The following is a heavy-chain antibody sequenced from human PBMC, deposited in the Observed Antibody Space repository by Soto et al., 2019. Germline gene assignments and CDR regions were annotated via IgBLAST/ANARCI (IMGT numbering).Heavy chain of an antibody. D-gene: IGHD1-26*01. CDR2: IFYSGST. CDR1: GGSISSSSYY. Sequence: SETLSLTCTVSGGSISSSSYYWGWIRQPPGKGLEWIGSIFYSGSTYYNPSLKSRVTISVDTSKNQFSLKLSSVTAADTAVYYCARRYGSAIDYWGQGTLVTVSS. V-gene: IGHV4-39*01. J-gene: IGHJ4*02. CDR3: ARRYGSAIDY.